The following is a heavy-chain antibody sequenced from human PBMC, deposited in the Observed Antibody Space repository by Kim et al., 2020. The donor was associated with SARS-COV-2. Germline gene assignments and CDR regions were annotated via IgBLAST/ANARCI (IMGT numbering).Heavy chain of an antibody. Sequence: GGSLRLSCAASGFTFSSYGMHWVRQAPGKGLEWVAVIWYDGSNKYYADSVKGRFTISRDNSKNTLYLQMNSLRAEDTAVYYCARGGIVATIKGFDYWGQGTLVTVSS. CDR2: IWYDGSNK. CDR1: GFTFSSYG. D-gene: IGHD5-12*01. CDR3: ARGGIVATIKGFDY. J-gene: IGHJ4*02. V-gene: IGHV3-33*01.